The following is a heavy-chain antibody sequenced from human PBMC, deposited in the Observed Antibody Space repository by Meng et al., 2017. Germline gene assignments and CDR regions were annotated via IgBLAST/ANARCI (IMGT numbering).Heavy chain of an antibody. J-gene: IGHJ3*02. CDR3: ARAALAYCGGDCRDAFDI. Sequence: ASVKVSCKASGYTFTSYAMHWVRQAPGQRLEWMGWINAGNGNTKYSQKFQGRVTITRDTSASTAYMELSSLRSEDTAVYYCARAALAYCGGDCRDAFDIWGQGTMVTVSS. CDR2: INAGNGNT. V-gene: IGHV1-3*01. CDR1: GYTFTSYA. D-gene: IGHD2-21*02.